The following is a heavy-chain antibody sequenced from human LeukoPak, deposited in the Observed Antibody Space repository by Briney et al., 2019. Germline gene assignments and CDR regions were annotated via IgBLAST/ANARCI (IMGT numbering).Heavy chain of an antibody. CDR2: IYTSGST. D-gene: IGHD3-10*01. Sequence: PSETLSLTCTVSGGSISSYYWSWIRQPPGKGLEWIGYIYTSGSTNYNPSLKSRVTISVDTSKNQFSLKLSSVTAADTAVYYCARIFAVHGFSFDYWGQGTLVTVSS. CDR1: GGSISSYY. J-gene: IGHJ4*02. V-gene: IGHV4-4*09. CDR3: ARIFAVHGFSFDY.